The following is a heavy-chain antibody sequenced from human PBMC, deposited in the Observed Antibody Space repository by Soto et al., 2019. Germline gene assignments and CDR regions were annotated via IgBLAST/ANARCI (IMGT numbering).Heavy chain of an antibody. V-gene: IGHV1-3*01. CDR1: GYTFTSYA. CDR2: INAGNGNT. CDR3: AIYHLELFRFDY. Sequence: ASVKVSCKASGYTFTSYAMHWVRQAPGQRLEWMGWINAGNGNTKYSQKFQGRVTITRDTSASTAYMELSSLRSEDTAVYYCAIYHLELFRFDYWGQGTLVTVS. J-gene: IGHJ4*02. D-gene: IGHD2-2*01.